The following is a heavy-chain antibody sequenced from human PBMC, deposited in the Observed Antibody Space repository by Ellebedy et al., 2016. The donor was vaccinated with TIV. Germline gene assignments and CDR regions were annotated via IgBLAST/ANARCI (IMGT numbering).Heavy chain of an antibody. CDR1: GYTFTGYY. V-gene: IGHV1-2*02. CDR2: INPNSGGT. Sequence: ASVKVSCXASGYTFTGYYMHWVRQAPGQGLEWMGWINPNSGGTNYAQKFQGRVTMTRDTSISTAYMELSRLRSDDTAVYYCARAEMATISSDYWGQGTLVTVSS. J-gene: IGHJ4*02. CDR3: ARAEMATISSDY. D-gene: IGHD5-24*01.